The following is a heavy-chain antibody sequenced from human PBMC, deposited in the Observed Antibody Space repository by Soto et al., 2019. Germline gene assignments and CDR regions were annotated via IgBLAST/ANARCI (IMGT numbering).Heavy chain of an antibody. CDR2: IFYSGST. CDR1: GGSINSYY. V-gene: IGHV4-59*01. CDR3: ARGGYSYGAQYYFYY. J-gene: IGHJ4*02. D-gene: IGHD5-18*01. Sequence: PSETLSLTCTVSGGSINSYYWSWIRQPPGKGLEWIGYIFYSGSTNYNPSLKSRVTISVDPSKNLFSLKLSSVTAADTAVYYCARGGYSYGAQYYFYYWGQGTLVTVSS.